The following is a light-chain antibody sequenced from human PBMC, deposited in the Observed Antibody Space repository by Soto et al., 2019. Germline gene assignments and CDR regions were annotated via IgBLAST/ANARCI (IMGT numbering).Light chain of an antibody. J-gene: IGLJ2*01. CDR3: AAWDDSLNGVV. V-gene: IGLV1-44*01. Sequence: SVLTQPPSASGTPGQRVTISCSGSSSNIGSKTVNWYQQLPGTAPKLLIYSNNQRPSGVPDRFSGSKSGTSDSLAIGGLQSDDEADYYCAAWDDSLNGVVFGGGTKLTVL. CDR2: SNN. CDR1: SSNIGSKT.